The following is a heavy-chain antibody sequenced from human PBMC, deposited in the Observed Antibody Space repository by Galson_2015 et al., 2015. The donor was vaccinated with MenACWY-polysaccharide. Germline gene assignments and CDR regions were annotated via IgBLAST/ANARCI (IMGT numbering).Heavy chain of an antibody. CDR2: TSGSGSAT. CDR1: GFTFSDYY. Sequence: SLRLSCAASGFTFSDYYMHWIRQAPGKGLEWVSYTSGSGSATYFADSVKGRFIISRDNAKNSLYLQMNSLRAEDTAVYYCARDPRGARNSYFDNWGQGIQVTVSS. CDR3: ARDPRGARNSYFDN. J-gene: IGHJ4*02. V-gene: IGHV3-11*01.